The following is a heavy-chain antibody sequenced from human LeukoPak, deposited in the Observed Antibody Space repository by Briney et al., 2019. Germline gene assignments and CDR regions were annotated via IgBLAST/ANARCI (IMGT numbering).Heavy chain of an antibody. CDR2: IYYSGST. D-gene: IGHD5-18*01. Sequence: SETLSLTCTVSGGSISSYYWSWIRQPPGKGLEWIGYIYYSGSTNYNPSLKSRATISVDTSKNQFSLKLSSVTAADTAVYYCARQSLRNTAMVFGYWGQGTLVTVSS. CDR3: ARQSLRNTAMVFGY. V-gene: IGHV4-59*08. J-gene: IGHJ4*02. CDR1: GGSISSYY.